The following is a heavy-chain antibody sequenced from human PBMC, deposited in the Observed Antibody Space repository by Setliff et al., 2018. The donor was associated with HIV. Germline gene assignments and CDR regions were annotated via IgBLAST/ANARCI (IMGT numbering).Heavy chain of an antibody. D-gene: IGHD3-10*01. Sequence: PSETLSLTCTVSGASTTSHYWNWIRQPPGKGLEWIGCVSFTGSANYNPSLKSRFTISVDTSKNQFSLNLNSVTAADTAVYYCARGGASSKYFDYWGQGTLVTVSS. CDR2: VSFTGSA. V-gene: IGHV4-59*11. CDR3: ARGGASSKYFDY. J-gene: IGHJ4*02. CDR1: GASTTSHY.